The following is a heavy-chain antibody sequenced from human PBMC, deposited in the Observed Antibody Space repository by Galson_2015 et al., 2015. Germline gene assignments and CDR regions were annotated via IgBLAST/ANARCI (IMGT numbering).Heavy chain of an antibody. CDR2: IYPGDSDT. V-gene: IGHV5-51*01. D-gene: IGHD1-26*01. CDR3: ARAPVGDYSLASYWYFDL. J-gene: IGHJ3*01. Sequence: QSGAEVTKPGESLQISCKGSGYSFTSYWIGWVRQMPGKGLEWMGIIYPGDSDTRYSPSFQGQVTISADKSISTAYLQWSSLKASDTAMYYCARAPVGDYSLASYWYFDLWGQGTMVTVSS. CDR1: GYSFTSYW.